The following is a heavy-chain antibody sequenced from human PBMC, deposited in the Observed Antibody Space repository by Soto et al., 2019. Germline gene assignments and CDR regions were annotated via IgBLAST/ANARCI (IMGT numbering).Heavy chain of an antibody. V-gene: IGHV4-34*01. Sequence: PSETLSLTCAVYGGSFSGYYWSWIRQPPGKGLEWIGEINHSGSTNYNPSLKSRVTISVDTSKNQFSLKLSSVTAADTAVYYCARVGGTMVRGVITDYYYYYGMDVWGQGTTVTVS. CDR3: ARVGGTMVRGVITDYYYYYGMDV. D-gene: IGHD3-10*01. CDR2: INHSGST. J-gene: IGHJ6*02. CDR1: GGSFSGYY.